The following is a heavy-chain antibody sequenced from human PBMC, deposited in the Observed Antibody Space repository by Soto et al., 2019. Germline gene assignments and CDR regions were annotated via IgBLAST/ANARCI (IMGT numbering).Heavy chain of an antibody. CDR3: AWSRERDLLYFDY. Sequence: LVNTIQSLTLTCTFPGFSLSPSGMRVTWIREPPGKALEWLARIDREDDKFYSTSLETRLTISKDTSKNQVVLTMTNIHPLLETATYYCAWSRERDLLYFDYWGQGTLVTVSS. D-gene: IGHD3-10*01. CDR2: IDREDDK. J-gene: IGHJ4*02. CDR1: GFSLSPSGMR. V-gene: IGHV2-70*04.